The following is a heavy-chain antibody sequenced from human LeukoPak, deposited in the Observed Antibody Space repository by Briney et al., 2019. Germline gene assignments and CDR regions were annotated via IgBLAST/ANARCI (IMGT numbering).Heavy chain of an antibody. D-gene: IGHD2-2*01. CDR3: ARAPAIVVVPAANYYYYGMDV. CDR2: IYTSGST. J-gene: IGHJ6*02. CDR1: GGSISSGSYY. Sequence: SQTLSLTCTVSGGSISSGSYYWSWIRQSAGKGLEWIGRIYTSGSTNYNPSLKSRVTISVDTSKNQFSLKLSSVTAADTAVYYCARAPAIVVVPAANYYYYGMDVWGQGTTVTVSS. V-gene: IGHV4-61*02.